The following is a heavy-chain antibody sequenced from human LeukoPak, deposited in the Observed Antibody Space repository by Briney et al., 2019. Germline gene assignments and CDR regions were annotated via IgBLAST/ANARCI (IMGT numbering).Heavy chain of an antibody. CDR3: ARVSSSVSKPLDY. CDR1: GFTFSSYS. CDR2: ISSSSTYI. V-gene: IGHV3-21*01. J-gene: IGHJ4*02. Sequence: GSLRLSCAASGFTFSSYSMNWVRQAPGKGLEWVSSISSSSTYIYYADSVKGRFTISRDNAKNSLYLQMNSLRAEDTAVYYCARVSSSVSKPLDYWGQGTLVTVSS.